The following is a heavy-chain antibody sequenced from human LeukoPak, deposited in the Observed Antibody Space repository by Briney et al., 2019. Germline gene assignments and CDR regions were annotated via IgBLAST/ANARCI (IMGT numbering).Heavy chain of an antibody. CDR2: IYPGDSDT. J-gene: IGHJ4*02. V-gene: IGHV5-51*01. CDR3: ARGYYYDSSGYPDY. CDR1: GSTFTSYW. D-gene: IGHD3-22*01. Sequence: GESLKISCKGSGSTFTSYWIGWVRQMPGKGLEWMGIIYPGDSDTRYSPSFQGQVTISADKSINTASLQWSTLKASDTAMYYCARGYYYDSSGYPDYWGQGTLVTVSS.